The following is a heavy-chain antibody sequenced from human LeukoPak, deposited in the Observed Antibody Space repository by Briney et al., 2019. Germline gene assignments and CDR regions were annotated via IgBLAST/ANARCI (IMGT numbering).Heavy chain of an antibody. CDR2: MSPISGNT. CDR1: GYTFTSHD. CDR3: ARALSGCILCFYY. Sequence: GASVKVSCKASGYTFTSHDINWVRQTTGQGLEWMGWMSPISGNTGYAQKLQGRVTMTRDNSMGTAYMEISRLSSGDTAAYSCARALSGCILCFYYWGQGTLVTVSS. V-gene: IGHV1-8*01. D-gene: IGHD6-19*01. J-gene: IGHJ4*02.